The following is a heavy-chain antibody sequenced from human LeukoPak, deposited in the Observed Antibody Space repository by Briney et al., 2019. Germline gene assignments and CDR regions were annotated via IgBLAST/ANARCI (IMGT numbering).Heavy chain of an antibody. Sequence: GESLKISCKGSGYSFTSYWIGWVRQMPGKGLEWMGIIYPGDSDTRYSPSFQGQVTISADKSISTAYLQWSSLEASDTAIYYCARSVTIVGATWFDPWGQGTLVTVSS. J-gene: IGHJ5*02. CDR1: GYSFTSYW. CDR2: IYPGDSDT. CDR3: ARSVTIVGATWFDP. V-gene: IGHV5-51*01. D-gene: IGHD1-26*01.